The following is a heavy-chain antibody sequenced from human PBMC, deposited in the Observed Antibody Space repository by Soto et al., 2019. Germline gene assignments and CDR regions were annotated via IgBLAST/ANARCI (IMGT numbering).Heavy chain of an antibody. CDR3: AKANPYSSTWDY. J-gene: IGHJ4*02. CDR1: GFTFSSYG. D-gene: IGHD6-13*01. V-gene: IGHV3-23*01. Sequence: GGSLRLSCAASGFTFSSYGMSWVRQAPGKGLEWVSTITGSGGSTYYAGSVKGRFTISRDNSKNTLYLQMNSLRAEDTAVYYCAKANPYSSTWDYWGQGTLVTVSS. CDR2: ITGSGGST.